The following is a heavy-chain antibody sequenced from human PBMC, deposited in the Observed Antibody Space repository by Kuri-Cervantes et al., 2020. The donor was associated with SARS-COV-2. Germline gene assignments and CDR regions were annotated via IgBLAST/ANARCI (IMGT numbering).Heavy chain of an antibody. Sequence: GSLRLSCTVSGGSISSSSYYWGWIRQPPGKGLEWIGSIYHSGSTYYSPSLKSRVTISVDTSKNQFSLKLSSVTAADTAVYYCARQMMSSITIFGVVITRNWFDPWGQGTLVTVSS. CDR1: GGSISSSSYY. J-gene: IGHJ5*02. V-gene: IGHV4-39*01. CDR3: ARQMMSSITIFGVVITRNWFDP. D-gene: IGHD3-3*01. CDR2: IYHSGST.